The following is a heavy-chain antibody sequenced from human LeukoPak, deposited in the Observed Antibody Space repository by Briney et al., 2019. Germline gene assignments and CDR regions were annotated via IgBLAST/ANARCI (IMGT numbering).Heavy chain of an antibody. Sequence: GGSLRLSCAASGFTLSSYAMHWVRQAPGKGLEWVAVISYDGSNKYYADSVKGRFTISRDNSKNTLYLQMNSLRAEDTAVYYCARDVEYSSSWYYSPRGQLDYWGQGTLVTVSS. CDR2: ISYDGSNK. CDR1: GFTLSSYA. J-gene: IGHJ4*02. D-gene: IGHD6-13*01. CDR3: ARDVEYSSSWYYSPRGQLDY. V-gene: IGHV3-30*04.